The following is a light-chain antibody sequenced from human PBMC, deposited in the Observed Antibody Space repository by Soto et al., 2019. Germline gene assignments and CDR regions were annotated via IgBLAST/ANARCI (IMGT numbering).Light chain of an antibody. CDR2: AAS. Sequence: EIVLTQSPGTLSLSPGERATLSCRASQSVSSSYLAWYQQKPGQAPRLLIFAASTRATGIPARFSGSGSGTEFTLTISSLQSDDFAVYYCHQYNNWPGTFGQGTKVDIK. V-gene: IGKV3-15*01. CDR1: QSVSSSY. J-gene: IGKJ1*01. CDR3: HQYNNWPGT.